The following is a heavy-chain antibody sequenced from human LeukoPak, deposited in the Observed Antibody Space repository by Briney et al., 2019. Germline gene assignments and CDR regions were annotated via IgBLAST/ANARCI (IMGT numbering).Heavy chain of an antibody. CDR2: INPSGGST. Sequence: ASVKVSCKASGYTFTSYYMHWVRQAPGQGLEWMGIINPSGGSTSYAQKFQGRVTMTRDTSTSTVYMELSSLRSGDTAVYYCARTGIAVQGFDYWGQGTLVTVSS. J-gene: IGHJ4*02. V-gene: IGHV1-46*01. CDR1: GYTFTSYY. D-gene: IGHD6-19*01. CDR3: ARTGIAVQGFDY.